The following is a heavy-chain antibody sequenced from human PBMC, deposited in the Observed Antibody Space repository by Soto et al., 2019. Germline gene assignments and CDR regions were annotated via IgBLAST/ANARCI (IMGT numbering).Heavy chain of an antibody. CDR2: MNPSSGNT. J-gene: IGHJ4*02. CDR3: ARTRLCGGDCYSAYYFDF. CDR1: GYTFTNYD. D-gene: IGHD2-21*02. V-gene: IGHV1-8*01. Sequence: QVQLVQSGAEVKKPGASVKVSCKASGYTFTNYDINWVRQATGQGREWMGWMNPSSGNTGYVQKFQGRVTMTRNTSTSTAYMELTSVTSDDTAVYYCARTRLCGGDCYSAYYFDFWGQGALVTVSS.